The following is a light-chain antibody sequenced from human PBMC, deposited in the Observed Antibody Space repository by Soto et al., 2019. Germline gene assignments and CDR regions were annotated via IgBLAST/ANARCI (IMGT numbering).Light chain of an antibody. Sequence: DIQMTPSPSTLSASVGDRVTITCRARQSISSWLAWYQQKPGKAPKLLIYKASSLESGVPSRFSGSGSGTEFTLTISSLQPDDFATYYCQQYNSYLWTFGQGTKV. V-gene: IGKV1-5*03. CDR2: KAS. CDR1: QSISSW. CDR3: QQYNSYLWT. J-gene: IGKJ1*01.